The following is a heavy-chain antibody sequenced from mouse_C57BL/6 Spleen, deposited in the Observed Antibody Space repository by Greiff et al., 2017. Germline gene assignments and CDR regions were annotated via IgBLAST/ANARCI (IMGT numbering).Heavy chain of an antibody. CDR2: IYPGDGDT. CDR1: GYAFSSSW. CDR3: AIRRGYGYFDV. D-gene: IGHD2-10*02. V-gene: IGHV1-82*01. Sequence: VQLQQSGPELVKPGASVKISCKASGYAFSSSWMNWVKQRPGKGLEWIGRIYPGDGDTNYNGKFKGKATLTADKSSSTAYMQLSSLTSEDSAVXFGAIRRGYGYFDVWGTGTTVTVSS. J-gene: IGHJ1*03.